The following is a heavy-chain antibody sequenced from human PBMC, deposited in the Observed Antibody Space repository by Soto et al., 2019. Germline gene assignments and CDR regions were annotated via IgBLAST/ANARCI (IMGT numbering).Heavy chain of an antibody. V-gene: IGHV4-30-4*01. Sequence: QVQLQESGPGLVKPSQTLSLTCTVSGGSISSGNYYWSWIRQPPGKGLEWIGFISYSGSTYYSLSLKSRVTISVDTSKNQFSLNLSFVTAADTAVYYCATMGTPATGLYYFDYWGQGTLFTVSS. D-gene: IGHD5-18*01. CDR1: GGSISSGNYY. CDR3: ATMGTPATGLYYFDY. J-gene: IGHJ4*02. CDR2: ISYSGST.